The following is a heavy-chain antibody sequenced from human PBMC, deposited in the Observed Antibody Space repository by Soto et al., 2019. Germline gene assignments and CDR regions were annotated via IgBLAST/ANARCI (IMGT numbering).Heavy chain of an antibody. Sequence: ASVKVSCKASGYTFTSYGISWVRQAPGQGLEWMGWISAYNGKTNYAQKLQGRVTMTTDTSTSTAYRELRSLRSDDTAVYYCGRDSLAYCGGDCFGEYVQHWGQGTLVTVSS. J-gene: IGHJ1*01. CDR1: GYTFTSYG. D-gene: IGHD2-21*01. CDR2: ISAYNGKT. CDR3: GRDSLAYCGGDCFGEYVQH. V-gene: IGHV1-18*01.